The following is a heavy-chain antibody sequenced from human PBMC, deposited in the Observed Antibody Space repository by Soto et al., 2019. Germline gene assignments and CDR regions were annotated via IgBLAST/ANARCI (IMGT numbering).Heavy chain of an antibody. J-gene: IGHJ4*02. CDR1: GGTFSSYT. V-gene: IGHV1-69*04. D-gene: IGHD3-10*01. CDR2: IIPILGIA. CDR3: ARESLYYYGSGSPFDY. Sequence: SVKVSCKASGGTFSSYTISWVRQAPGQGLEWMGRIIPILGIANYAQKFQGRVTITADKSTSTAYMELSSLRSEDTAVYYCARESLYYYGSGSPFDYWGQGTLVTVSS.